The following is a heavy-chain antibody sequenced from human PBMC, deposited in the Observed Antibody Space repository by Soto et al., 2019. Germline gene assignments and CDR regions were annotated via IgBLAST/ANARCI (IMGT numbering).Heavy chain of an antibody. V-gene: IGHV1-46*01. J-gene: IGHJ5*02. CDR3: ARAGYYYGSGSIENLYNWFDP. D-gene: IGHD3-10*01. CDR2: INPSGGST. CDR1: GYTFTSYY. Sequence: QVQLVQSGAEVKKPGASVKVSCKASGYTFTSYYMHWVRQAPGQGLEWMGIINPSGGSTSYAQKFQGRVTMTRDTSTSTVYMELSSLRSEDTAVYYCARAGYYYGSGSIENLYNWFDPLGQGTLVTVSS.